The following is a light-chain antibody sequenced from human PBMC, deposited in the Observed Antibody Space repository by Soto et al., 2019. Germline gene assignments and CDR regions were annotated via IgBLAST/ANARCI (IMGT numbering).Light chain of an antibody. CDR1: QTVRNNY. CDR3: QQFSSYPLT. Sequence: EFVLTQSPGTLSLSPGERAPLSCRARQTVRNNYLAWYQQKPGQAPRLLIYDASSRATGIPDRFSGGGSGTDFTLTISRLEPEDFAVYYCQQFSSYPLTFGGGTKVDIK. V-gene: IGKV3-20*01. CDR2: DAS. J-gene: IGKJ4*01.